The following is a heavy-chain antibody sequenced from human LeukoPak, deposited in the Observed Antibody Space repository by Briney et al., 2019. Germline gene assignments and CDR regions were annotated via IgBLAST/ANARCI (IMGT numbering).Heavy chain of an antibody. V-gene: IGHV3-23*01. CDR2: ISGSGGST. J-gene: IGHJ5*02. CDR3: AKDNRPVAVAGTAVWFDP. CDR1: GFTFSSYS. Sequence: GGSLRLSCVVSGFTFSSYSINWVRQAPGKGLEWVSAISGSGGSTYYADSVKGRFTISRDNSKNTLYLQMNSLRAEDTAVYYCAKDNRPVAVAGTAVWFDPWGQGTLVTVSS. D-gene: IGHD6-19*01.